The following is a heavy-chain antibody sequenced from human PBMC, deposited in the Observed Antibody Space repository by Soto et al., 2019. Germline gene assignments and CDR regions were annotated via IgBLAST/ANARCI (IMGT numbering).Heavy chain of an antibody. CDR3: ARDTNPRIRRSFDY. J-gene: IGHJ4*02. D-gene: IGHD6-6*01. V-gene: IGHV4-4*02. CDR1: GDSISSTVL. Sequence: PSETLSLTCTVSGDSISSTVLWTWVRQPPGKGLEWIGEINHSGSTNYNPSLKSRVTISVDTSKNQFSLKLSSVTAADTAVYYCARDTNPRIRRSFDYWGQGTLVTVSS. CDR2: INHSGST.